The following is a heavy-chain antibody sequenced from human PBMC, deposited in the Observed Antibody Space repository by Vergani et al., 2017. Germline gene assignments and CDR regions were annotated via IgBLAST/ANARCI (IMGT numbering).Heavy chain of an antibody. CDR1: GYTFTNYY. CDR3: ARPHGDILPPDPRRLDY. CDR2: INPSGGST. V-gene: IGHV1-46*03. J-gene: IGHJ4*02. Sequence: QVQLVQSGAEVKKPGASVRVSYKTSGYTFTNYYIHWVRQAPGQGLEWMGIINPSGGSTTYAQQFQGRLTMTRDTSTSTVYMDLSNLRSEDTAVYYCARPHGDILPPDPRRLDYWGQGTLVTVSS.